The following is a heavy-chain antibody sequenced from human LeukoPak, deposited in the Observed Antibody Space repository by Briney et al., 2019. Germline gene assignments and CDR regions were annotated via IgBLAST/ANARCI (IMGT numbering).Heavy chain of an antibody. D-gene: IGHD3-10*01. Sequence: TSETLSLTCTVSGYSISSGYYWGWIRQPPGKGLEWIGSIYHSGSTYYNPSLKSRVTISVDTSKNQFSLKLSSVTAADTAVYYCATPSTRRRITMVRGVPLASRAFDIWGQGTMVTVSS. J-gene: IGHJ3*02. CDR2: IYHSGST. CDR3: ATPSTRRRITMVRGVPLASRAFDI. CDR1: GYSISSGYY. V-gene: IGHV4-38-2*02.